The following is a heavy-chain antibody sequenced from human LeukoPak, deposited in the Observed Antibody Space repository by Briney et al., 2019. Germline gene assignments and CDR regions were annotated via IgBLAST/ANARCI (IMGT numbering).Heavy chain of an antibody. D-gene: IGHD1-7*01. CDR1: GGSFSGYY. V-gene: IGHV4-34*01. CDR2: INHSGST. Sequence: SETLSLTCAVYGGSFSGYYWSWIRQPPGKGLEWIGEINHSGSTNYNPSLKSRVTISVDTSKNQFSLKLSSVTAADTAVYYCARDRSSENYRYFDYWGQGTLVAVSS. CDR3: ARDRSSENYRYFDY. J-gene: IGHJ4*02.